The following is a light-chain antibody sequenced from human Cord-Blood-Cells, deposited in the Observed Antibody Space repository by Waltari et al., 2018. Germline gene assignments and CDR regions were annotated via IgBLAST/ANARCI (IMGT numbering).Light chain of an antibody. V-gene: IGLV2-14*01. CDR1: SSDVGGYNY. CDR3: SSYTSSSTLV. Sequence: QSALTQPASVSGSPGQSIPISCTGTSSDVGGYNYVSWYQQHPGKAPKPMIYDVSKRPSGVSNRFSGSKSGNTASLTISGLQAEDEADYYCSSYTSSSTLVFGGGTKLTVL. J-gene: IGLJ2*01. CDR2: DVS.